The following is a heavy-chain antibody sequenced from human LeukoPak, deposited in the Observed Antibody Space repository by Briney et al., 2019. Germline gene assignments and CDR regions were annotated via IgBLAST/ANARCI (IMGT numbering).Heavy chain of an antibody. CDR2: IYSGGST. CDR3: ATADSSGYYRFDY. Sequence: GGSLRLSCAASGFTVSSNYMSWVPQAPGKGLEWVSVIYSGGSTYYADSVKGRFTISRDNSKNTLYLQMNSLRAEDTAVYYCATADSSGYYRFDYWGQGTLVTVSS. J-gene: IGHJ4*02. V-gene: IGHV3-53*01. D-gene: IGHD3-22*01. CDR1: GFTVSSNY.